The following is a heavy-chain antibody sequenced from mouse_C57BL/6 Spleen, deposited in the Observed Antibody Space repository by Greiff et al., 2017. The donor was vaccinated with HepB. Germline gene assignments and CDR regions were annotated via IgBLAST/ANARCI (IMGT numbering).Heavy chain of an antibody. D-gene: IGHD1-1*01. Sequence: QVQLQQPGAELVRPGSSVKLSCKASGYTFTSYWMHWVKQRPIHGLEWIGNIDPSDSETHYNQKFKDKATLTVDKSSSTAYMQLSSLTSEDSAVYYGARDYVSSHWYFDVWGTGTTVTVSS. J-gene: IGHJ1*03. CDR2: IDPSDSET. V-gene: IGHV1-52*01. CDR1: GYTFTSYW. CDR3: ARDYVSSHWYFDV.